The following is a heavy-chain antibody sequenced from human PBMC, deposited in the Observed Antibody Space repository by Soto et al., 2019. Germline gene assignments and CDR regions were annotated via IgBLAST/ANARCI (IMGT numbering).Heavy chain of an antibody. Sequence: QITLKESGPTLVKPTQTLTLTCTFSGFSLSTSGVGVGWIRQPPGKALEWLALIYWDDDKRYSPALKSRLTITKDTSKNQVVLTMNNMDPVETATYYGAHRRVENDSSGYYRNDAFDIWGQGTMVTVSS. D-gene: IGHD3-22*01. CDR1: GFSLSTSGVG. V-gene: IGHV2-5*02. CDR2: IYWDDDK. CDR3: AHRRVENDSSGYYRNDAFDI. J-gene: IGHJ3*02.